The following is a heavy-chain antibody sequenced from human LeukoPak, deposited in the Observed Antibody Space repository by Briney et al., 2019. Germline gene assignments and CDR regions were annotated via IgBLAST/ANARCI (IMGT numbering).Heavy chain of an antibody. Sequence: SETLSLTCTVSGSSISSSSYYWGWIRQPPGKGLEWIGSIYYSGSTYYNPSLKSRVTISVDTSKNQFSLKLSSVTAADTAVYYCARGGPHELDYWGQGTLVTVSS. CDR1: GSSISSSSYY. CDR3: ARGGPHELDY. CDR2: IYYSGST. J-gene: IGHJ4*02. V-gene: IGHV4-39*07.